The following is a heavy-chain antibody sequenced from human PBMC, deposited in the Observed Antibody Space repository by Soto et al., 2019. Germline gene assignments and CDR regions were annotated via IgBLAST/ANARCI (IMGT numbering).Heavy chain of an antibody. V-gene: IGHV1-69*12. CDR3: AREKERQRLCGNYYYAMDI. J-gene: IGHJ6*02. Sequence: QVRLVQSGAEVKKPGSSVKVSCKASGGTFTTFAISWVRQAPGQGFEWLGGIIPIFRTPDYAQKLQGRVTIIADESASTAYMELSSMRSEDTAVYYCAREKERQRLCGNYYYAMDIWGQGTTVNVSS. D-gene: IGHD5-12*01. CDR1: GGTFTTFA. CDR2: IIPIFRTP.